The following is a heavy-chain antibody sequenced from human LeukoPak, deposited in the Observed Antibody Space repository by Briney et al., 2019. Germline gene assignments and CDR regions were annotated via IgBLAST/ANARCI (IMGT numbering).Heavy chain of an antibody. CDR1: GLTFSSYG. J-gene: IGHJ4*02. CDR3: ARARDGSYDC. Sequence: GGSLRLSCAASGLTFSSYGMHWVRQAPGKGLVWVAVIWYDGSNRYSADSVKGRFTIYRDNAKNSLYLQMNSLRDEDTAVYYCARARDGSYDCWGQGTLVTVSS. V-gene: IGHV3-33*01. CDR2: IWYDGSNR. D-gene: IGHD1-26*01.